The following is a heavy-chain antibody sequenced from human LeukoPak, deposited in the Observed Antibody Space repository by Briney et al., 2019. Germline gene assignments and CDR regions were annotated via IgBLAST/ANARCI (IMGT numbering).Heavy chain of an antibody. CDR1: GYTFTSYA. J-gene: IGHJ4*02. Sequence: ASVNVSFKASGYTFTSYAMHWVRQAPGQRLEWMGWINAGNGNTKYSQKFQGRVTITRDTSASTAYMELSSLRPEDTAVYYCARDAEDIVVVVAATPGGYWGQGTLVTVSS. CDR2: INAGNGNT. CDR3: ARDAEDIVVVVAATPGGY. D-gene: IGHD2-15*01. V-gene: IGHV1-3*01.